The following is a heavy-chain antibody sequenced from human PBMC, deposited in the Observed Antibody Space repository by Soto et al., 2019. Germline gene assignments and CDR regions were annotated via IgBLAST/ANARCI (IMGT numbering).Heavy chain of an antibody. CDR1: GGSISSGGYY. D-gene: IGHD3-22*01. CDR3: ASHYYDSSGYYPERDY. V-gene: IGHV4-31*03. CDR2: IYYSGST. Sequence: PSETLSLTCTVSGGSISSGGYYWSWIRQHPGKGLEWIGYIYYSGSTYYNPSLKSRVTISVDTSKNQFSLKLSSVTAADTAVYYCASHYYDSSGYYPERDYWGQGTLVTVSS. J-gene: IGHJ4*02.